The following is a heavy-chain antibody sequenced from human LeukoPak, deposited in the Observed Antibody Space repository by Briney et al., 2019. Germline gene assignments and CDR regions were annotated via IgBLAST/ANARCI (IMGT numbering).Heavy chain of an antibody. CDR3: ARQPEYSSGWYPLDY. D-gene: IGHD6-19*01. V-gene: IGHV1-2*02. J-gene: IGHJ4*02. CDR1: GYTFTDYY. CDR2: INPNSGAT. Sequence: ASVKVSCKVSGYTFTDYYLHWVWQAPGQGLECMGWINPNSGATQYTEKFQGRVTMTRDTSISTAYMELSRLTSDDTAMYYCARQPEYSSGWYPLDYWGQGTLVTVSS.